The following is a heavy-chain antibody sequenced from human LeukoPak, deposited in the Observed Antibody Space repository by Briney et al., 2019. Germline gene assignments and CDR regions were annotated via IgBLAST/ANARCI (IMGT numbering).Heavy chain of an antibody. CDR2: IRYDGSNK. J-gene: IGHJ4*02. CDR1: GFTFSSYG. Sequence: GGSLRLSXAASGFTFSSYGMHWVRQAPGKGLEWVAFIRYDGSNKYYADSVKGRFTISRDNSKNTLYLQMNSLRAEDTAVYYCAKDRGAKPGYSSRHRSHYFDYWGQGTLVTVSS. V-gene: IGHV3-30*02. CDR3: AKDRGAKPGYSSRHRSHYFDY. D-gene: IGHD6-13*01.